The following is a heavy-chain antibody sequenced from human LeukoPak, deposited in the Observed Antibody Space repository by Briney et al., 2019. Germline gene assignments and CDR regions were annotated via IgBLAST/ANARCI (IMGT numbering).Heavy chain of an antibody. CDR1: GFIFSNYW. D-gene: IGHD4-17*01. Sequence: GGSLRLSCAASGFIFSNYWMHWVRQAPGKGLVWVSRINSDGSTTSYVDSVKGRFTISRDNAKNTLYLQMNNLRAEDTAVYYCARTSTVTTPFDYWGQGTLVTVSS. CDR2: INSDGSTT. V-gene: IGHV3-74*01. J-gene: IGHJ4*02. CDR3: ARTSTVTTPFDY.